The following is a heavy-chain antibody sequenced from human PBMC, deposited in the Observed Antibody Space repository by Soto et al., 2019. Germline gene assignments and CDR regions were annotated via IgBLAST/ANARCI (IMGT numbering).Heavy chain of an antibody. J-gene: IGHJ4*02. CDR1: GYTFTSYG. CDR2: VNTYNGNP. D-gene: IGHD2-2*01. CDR3: ARDSQFSTSWQKFDY. V-gene: IGHV1-18*01. Sequence: QVQLVQSGVEVKQPGASVKVSCQASGYTFTSYGISWLRQAPGQGPEWMGWVNTYNGNPNYGQTLQGRVTMTTDTSTSTAYMELRSLRSDDTAVYYCARDSQFSTSWQKFDYWGQGTLVTVSS.